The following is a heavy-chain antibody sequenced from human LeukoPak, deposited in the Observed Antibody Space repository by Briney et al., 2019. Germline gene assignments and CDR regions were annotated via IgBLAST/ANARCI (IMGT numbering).Heavy chain of an antibody. CDR3: ARTYYGSGTYYTF. CDR1: GYSFISYG. V-gene: IGHV1-18*04. J-gene: IGHJ4*02. D-gene: IGHD3-10*01. Sequence: ASVKVSCKASGYSFISYGVSWVRQGPGQGLEWMGWISPHSGSTNSAQKFQGRVTMTTDTSTSTAYMELRSLRSDDTAVYYCARTYYGSGTYYTFWGQGTPVTVSS. CDR2: ISPHSGST.